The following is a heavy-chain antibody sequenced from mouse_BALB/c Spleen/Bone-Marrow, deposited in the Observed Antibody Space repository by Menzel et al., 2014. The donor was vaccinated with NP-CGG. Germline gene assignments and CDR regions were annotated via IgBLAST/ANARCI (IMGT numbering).Heavy chain of an antibody. D-gene: IGHD1-1*01. CDR1: GYTFTSYW. CDR2: IYPGDGDT. V-gene: IGHV1-87*01. J-gene: IGHJ4*01. Sequence: VQLQQSGAELARPGASVKLPCKASGYTFTSYWMQWVKQRPGQGLEWIGAIYPGDGDTRYTQKFKGEATLTADKSSSTAYMQLSSLASEDPAVYYCAREGYYYGSSTYYAMDYWGQGTSVTVSS. CDR3: AREGYYYGSSTYYAMDY.